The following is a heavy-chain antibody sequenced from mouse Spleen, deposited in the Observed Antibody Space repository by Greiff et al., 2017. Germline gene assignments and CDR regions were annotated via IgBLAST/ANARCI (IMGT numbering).Heavy chain of an antibody. V-gene: IGHV1-7*01. CDR2: INPSTGYT. Sequence: VQLQQSGAELAKPGASVKMSCKASGYTFTSYWMHWVKQRPGQGLEWIGYINPSTGYTEYNQKFKDKATLTADKSSSTAYMQLSSLTSEDSAVYYCASPNRYNYWGQGTTLTVSS. CDR1: GYTFTSYW. D-gene: IGHD2-14*01. J-gene: IGHJ2*01. CDR3: ASPNRYNY.